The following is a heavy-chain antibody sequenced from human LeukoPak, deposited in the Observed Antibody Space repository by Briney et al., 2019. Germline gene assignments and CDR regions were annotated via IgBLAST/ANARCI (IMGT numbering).Heavy chain of an antibody. J-gene: IGHJ4*02. CDR1: GGTSNRHS. D-gene: IGHD3-22*01. CDR2: IIPNLGTT. Sequence: GSSVKVSCKASGGTSNRHSISWVRQAPGPGLEWMGRIIPNLGTTNRAQNFQDRVTLTADKSTNTAYMELTSLTSDDTAVYYCATTNDGGGYQWGDFFDFWGQGTLVTVSS. V-gene: IGHV1-69*08. CDR3: ATTNDGGGYQWGDFFDF.